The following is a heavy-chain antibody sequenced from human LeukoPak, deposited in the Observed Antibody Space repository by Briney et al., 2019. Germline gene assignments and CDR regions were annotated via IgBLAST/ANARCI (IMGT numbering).Heavy chain of an antibody. CDR1: GFIFSNYA. V-gene: IGHV3-23*01. CDR2: FSGSGGST. J-gene: IGHJ4*02. D-gene: IGHD2/OR15-2a*01. Sequence: GGSLRLSCTASGFIFSNYAMSWVRQAPGKGLEWVSAFSGSGGSTYYANSVKGRFTISRDNSKNTLYLQMNSLRAEDTAVYYCARSGLSRFGFWGQGTLVTVSS. CDR3: ARSGLSRFGF.